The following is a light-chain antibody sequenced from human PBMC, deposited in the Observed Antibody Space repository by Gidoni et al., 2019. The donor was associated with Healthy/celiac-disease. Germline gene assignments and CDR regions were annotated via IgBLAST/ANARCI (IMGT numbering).Light chain of an antibody. Sequence: QSALTQPASGQSSTISCTGTSSDVGGYNYVSWYQQHPGKAPKLMIYDVSNRPSGVSNRFSGSKSGNTASLTISGLQAEDEADYYCSSYTSSSTLDVVFGGGTKLTVL. V-gene: IGLV2-14*03. J-gene: IGLJ2*01. CDR2: DVS. CDR1: SSDVGGYNY. CDR3: SSYTSSSTLDVV.